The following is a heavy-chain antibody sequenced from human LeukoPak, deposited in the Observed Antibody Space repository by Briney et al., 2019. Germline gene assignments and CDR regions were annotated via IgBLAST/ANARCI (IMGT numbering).Heavy chain of an antibody. J-gene: IGHJ4*02. D-gene: IGHD3-3*01. V-gene: IGHV1-2*05. Sequence: ASVKVSCKASGYTFTGYYMHWVRHPPGQGLEWMGRINPNSGGTNYAQTFQSRVTMARDTSISTVYKELSRLRSDDTDVYYFASRLLGVVNDQWGGRTLLTVPS. CDR1: GYTFTGYY. CDR3: ASRLLGVVNDQ. CDR2: INPNSGGT.